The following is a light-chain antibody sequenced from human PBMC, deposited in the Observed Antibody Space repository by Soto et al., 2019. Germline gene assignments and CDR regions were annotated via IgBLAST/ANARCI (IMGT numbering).Light chain of an antibody. CDR3: LQDYSYPLT. Sequence: AIQMTQSPSSLSASVGDRATITCRASQDISNNLGWYQQRPGRAPAFLIYAASSSQSGVPSRFIGGASGTDFTLTISSLQPEDFAIYYCLQDYSYPLTFGGGTKVEIK. CDR2: AAS. CDR1: QDISNN. J-gene: IGKJ4*01. V-gene: IGKV1-6*01.